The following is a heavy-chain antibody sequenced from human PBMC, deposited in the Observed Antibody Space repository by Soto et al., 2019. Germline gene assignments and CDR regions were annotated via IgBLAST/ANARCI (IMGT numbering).Heavy chain of an antibody. D-gene: IGHD3-22*01. J-gene: IGHJ6*02. CDR1: GGSFSGYY. CDR3: ERSGSGWDIGIYYYYYGMAV. Sequence: SETLSLTCAVYGGSFSGYYWSWIRQPPGKGLEWIGEINHSGSTNYNPSLKSRVTISVDTSKNQFSLKLSSVTAADKAVYYCERSGSGWDIGIYYYYYGMAVWGQGNTVTVS. V-gene: IGHV4-34*01. CDR2: INHSGST.